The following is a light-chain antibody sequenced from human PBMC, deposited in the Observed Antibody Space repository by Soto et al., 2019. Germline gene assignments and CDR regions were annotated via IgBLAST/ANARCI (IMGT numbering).Light chain of an antibody. Sequence: EIVLTQSPATLSLSPGERATLSCRASQSVSSFLAWYQQKPGQAPRLLISDAFNRATGIPARFSGSASGTDFTLTISSLEPEDFAVYYCQQRSNWPWTFGQGTKVDIK. CDR3: QQRSNWPWT. J-gene: IGKJ1*01. CDR1: QSVSSF. V-gene: IGKV3-11*01. CDR2: DAF.